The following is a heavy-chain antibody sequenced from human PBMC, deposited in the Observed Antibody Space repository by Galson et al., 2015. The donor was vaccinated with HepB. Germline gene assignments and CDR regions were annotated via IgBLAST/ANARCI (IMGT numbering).Heavy chain of an antibody. V-gene: IGHV1-2*02. Sequence: SVKVSCKASGYTLTDYYMHWVRQAPGQGLEWMGWINPNSSDTKYAQKFQGRVTMTRDTSISTAYMELSRLRSDDTAVYYCARGPATMIVVVILDYWGQGTLVTVSS. CDR3: ARGPATMIVVVILDY. J-gene: IGHJ4*02. D-gene: IGHD3-22*01. CDR2: INPNSSDT. CDR1: GYTLTDYY.